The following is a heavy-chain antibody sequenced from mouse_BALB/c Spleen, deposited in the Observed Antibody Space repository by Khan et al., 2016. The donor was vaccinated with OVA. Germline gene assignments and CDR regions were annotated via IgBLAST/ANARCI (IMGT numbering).Heavy chain of an antibody. Sequence: EVQGVESGPDLVKPGASVKISCKASGYSFTVYYMTWVKQSHGKSPEWIGRVNPNNGDTNYNQNFKGKAILTVDKSSNTAYMELRSLTSEDSAVFYCARGYEFFPYWGQGTLVTVSA. V-gene: IGHV1-26*01. CDR2: VNPNNGDT. CDR1: GYSFTVYY. CDR3: ARGYEFFPY. J-gene: IGHJ3*01. D-gene: IGHD2-12*01.